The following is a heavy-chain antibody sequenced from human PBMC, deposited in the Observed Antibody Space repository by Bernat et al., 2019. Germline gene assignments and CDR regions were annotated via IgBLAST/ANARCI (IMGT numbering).Heavy chain of an antibody. D-gene: IGHD6-19*01. Sequence: QVQLVESGGGVVQPGRSLRLSCAASGFTFSSYAMHWVRQAPGKGLEWVAVISYDGSNKYYADSVKGRFTISRDSSKNTLYLQMNSLRAEDTAVYYCAGDDSSGWYLESGYFDYWGQGTLVTVSS. CDR2: ISYDGSNK. CDR3: AGDDSSGWYLESGYFDY. CDR1: GFTFSSYA. J-gene: IGHJ4*02. V-gene: IGHV3-30-3*01.